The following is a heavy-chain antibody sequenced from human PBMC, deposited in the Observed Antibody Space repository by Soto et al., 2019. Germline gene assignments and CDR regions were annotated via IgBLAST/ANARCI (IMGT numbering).Heavy chain of an antibody. CDR2: ISYDGSNK. J-gene: IGHJ6*02. CDR1: GFTFSSYA. D-gene: IGHD1-26*01. V-gene: IGHV3-30-3*01. Sequence: GGSLRLSCAAAGFTFSSYATHRVRQAPGKGLEWVAVISYDGSNKYYADSVKGRFTISRDNSKNTLYLQMNSLRAEDTAVYYCARWEHEHGKMDVWGRGTTVTVSS. CDR3: ARWEHEHGKMDV.